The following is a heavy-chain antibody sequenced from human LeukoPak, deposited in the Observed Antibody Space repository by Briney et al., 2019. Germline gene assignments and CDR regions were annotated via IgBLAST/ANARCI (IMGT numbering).Heavy chain of an antibody. J-gene: IGHJ5*02. V-gene: IGHV3-23*01. CDR1: GFTFSSYA. CDR2: ISGSGGST. Sequence: PGGSLRLSCAASGFTFSSYAMSWVRQAPGKGLEWVSAISGSGGSTYYADSVKGRFTISRDNSKNTLYLQMNSRRAEDTAVYYCAKDGRGVVTNWFDPWGQGTLVTVSS. D-gene: IGHD3-3*01. CDR3: AKDGRGVVTNWFDP.